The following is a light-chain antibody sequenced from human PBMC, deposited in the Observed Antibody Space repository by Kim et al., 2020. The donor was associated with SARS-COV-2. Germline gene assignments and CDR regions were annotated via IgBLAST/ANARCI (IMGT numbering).Light chain of an antibody. CDR3: QQYYVFPLT. V-gene: IGKV3-20*01. Sequence: EIVLTQSPGTLSLSPGERATLSCRASQSVSSNYLAWYQQKPGQAPGLLIYGASTRATGIPDRFSGSGSGAEFTLTISSLQPDDFATYSCQQYYVFPLTFGPGTKVDIK. CDR1: QSVSSNY. J-gene: IGKJ3*01. CDR2: GAS.